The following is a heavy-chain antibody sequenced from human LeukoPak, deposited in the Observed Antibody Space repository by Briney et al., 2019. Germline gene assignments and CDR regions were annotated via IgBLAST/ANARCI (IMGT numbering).Heavy chain of an antibody. CDR3: ARDSYDILTGYQDWFDP. CDR1: GYTFTSYG. J-gene: IGHJ5*02. CDR2: ISAYNGNT. D-gene: IGHD3-9*01. Sequence: ASVKVSCKASGYTFTSYGISWVRQAPGQGLEWMGWISAYNGNTNYAQKLQGRVTMTTDTSTSTAYMELRSQRSDDTAVYYCARDSYDILTGYQDWFDPWGQGTLVTVSS. V-gene: IGHV1-18*04.